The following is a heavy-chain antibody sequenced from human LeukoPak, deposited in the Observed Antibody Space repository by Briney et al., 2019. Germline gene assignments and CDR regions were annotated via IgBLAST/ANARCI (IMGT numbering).Heavy chain of an antibody. CDR1: GFTFSSYT. J-gene: IGHJ6*02. D-gene: IGHD3-22*01. CDR2: IDPSSTYI. CDR3: ASSPYYYDSSGYYYYGMDV. V-gene: IGHV3-21*04. Sequence: GGSLRLSCAASGFTFSSYTMNWVRQAPGKGLEWVSSIDPSSTYIYYADSVKGRFTISRDNSKNTLYLQMNSLRAEDTAVYYCASSPYYYDSSGYYYYGMDVWGQGTTVTVSS.